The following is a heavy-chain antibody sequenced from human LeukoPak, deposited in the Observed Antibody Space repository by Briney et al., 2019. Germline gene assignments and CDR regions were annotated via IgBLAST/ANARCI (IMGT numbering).Heavy chain of an antibody. D-gene: IGHD3-10*01. Sequence: ASVTVSCKASGYTFTSYAMHWVRQAPGQRLEWMGWNNAGNGNTKYSQKFQGRVTITRDTSASTAYMELSSVRSKDTAVYYCARDYDYGSGSYILDYWGQGTLVTVSS. CDR2: NNAGNGNT. V-gene: IGHV1-3*01. J-gene: IGHJ4*02. CDR1: GYTFTSYA. CDR3: ARDYDYGSGSYILDY.